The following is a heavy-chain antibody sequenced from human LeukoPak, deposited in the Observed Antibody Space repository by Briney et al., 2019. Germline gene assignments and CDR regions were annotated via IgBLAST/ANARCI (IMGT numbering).Heavy chain of an antibody. V-gene: IGHV6-1*01. J-gene: IGHJ3*02. CDR2: AYYRSKWYN. CDR3: ARGSAFDI. Sequence: SQTLSLTCAISGDSVSSNSASWNWIRQSPSRGLEWLGRAYYRSKWYNDYAPSVKSRITISPDTSKNQFSLQLNSVTPEDTALYYCARGSAFDIWGQGTMVTVSS. CDR1: GDSVSSNSAS.